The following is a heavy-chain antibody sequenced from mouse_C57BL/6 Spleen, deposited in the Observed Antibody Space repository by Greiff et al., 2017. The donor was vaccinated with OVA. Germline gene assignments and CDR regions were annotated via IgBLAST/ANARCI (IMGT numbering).Heavy chain of an antibody. Sequence: EVKLMASGGGLVKPGGSLKLSCAASGFTFSDYGMHWVRQAPETGLEWVAYISSGSSTISYADTVKGRFTIARDNAKNTLFLQMTSLRSEDTAMYYCARVLRLDYFDYWGQGTTLTVSS. CDR1: GFTFSDYG. J-gene: IGHJ2*01. CDR3: ARVLRLDYFDY. D-gene: IGHD3-2*02. CDR2: ISSGSSTI. V-gene: IGHV5-17*01.